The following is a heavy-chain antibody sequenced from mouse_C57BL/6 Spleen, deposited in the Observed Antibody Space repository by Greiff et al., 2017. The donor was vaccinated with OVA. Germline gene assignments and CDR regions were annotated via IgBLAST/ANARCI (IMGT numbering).Heavy chain of an antibody. CDR1: GYAFSSSW. CDR3: AREPGGSLDY. J-gene: IGHJ2*01. Sequence: QVQLQQSGPELVKPGASVKISCKASGYAFSSSWMNWVKQRPGKGLEWIGRIYPGDGDTNYNGKFKGKATLTADKSSSTAYMQLSSLTSEDSAVYFCAREPGGSLDYWGQGTTLTVSS. CDR2: IYPGDGDT. D-gene: IGHD4-1*01. V-gene: IGHV1-82*01.